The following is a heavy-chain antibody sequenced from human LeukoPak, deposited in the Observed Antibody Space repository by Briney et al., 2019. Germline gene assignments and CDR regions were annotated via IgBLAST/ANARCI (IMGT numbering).Heavy chain of an antibody. Sequence: GGSLRLSCAASGFTFNSFAMHWVRQAPGKGLEHLAFIQSDGSDKYYADSVKGRFTIARDNSKNTLYLQVNSLRAEDTAVYFCARGNVRGYSYGFDYWGQGTLVTVSS. V-gene: IGHV3-30*02. CDR1: GFTFNSFA. CDR2: IQSDGSDK. CDR3: ARGNVRGYSYGFDY. J-gene: IGHJ4*02. D-gene: IGHD5-18*01.